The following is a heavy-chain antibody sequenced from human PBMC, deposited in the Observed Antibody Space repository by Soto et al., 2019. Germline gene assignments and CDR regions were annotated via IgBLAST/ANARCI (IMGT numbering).Heavy chain of an antibody. CDR1: GGSISSSSYY. V-gene: IGHV4-39*01. CDR2: IYYSGST. D-gene: IGHD3-22*01. J-gene: IGHJ5*02. Sequence: TCTVSGGSISSSSYYWGWIRQPPGKGLEWIGSIYYSGSTYYNPSLKSRVTISVDTSKNQFSLKLSSVTAADTAVYYCASLAPTYYYDSSGLVGNWFDPWGQGTLVTVSS. CDR3: ASLAPTYYYDSSGLVGNWFDP.